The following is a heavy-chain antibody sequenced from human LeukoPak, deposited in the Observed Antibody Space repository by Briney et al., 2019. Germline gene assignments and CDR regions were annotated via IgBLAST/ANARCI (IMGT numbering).Heavy chain of an antibody. Sequence: ASVTVSCTASGYTFTSYYMHWVRQAPGQGLEWMGIINPSGGSTSYAQKFQGRVTMTRDTSTSTVYMELSSLRSEDTAVYYCARVPGDGVVPRYWGQGTLVTVSS. V-gene: IGHV1-46*01. CDR1: GYTFTSYY. CDR2: INPSGGST. J-gene: IGHJ4*02. CDR3: ARVPGDGVVPRY. D-gene: IGHD3-3*01.